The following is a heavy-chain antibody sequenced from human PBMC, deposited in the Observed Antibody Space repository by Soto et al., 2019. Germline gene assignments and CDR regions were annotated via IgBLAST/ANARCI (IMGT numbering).Heavy chain of an antibody. J-gene: IGHJ6*02. V-gene: IGHV2-70*01. Sequence: SGTTLVNPTHTLTLTCTFSGFSLSTSGMCVSWIRQPPGKALEWLALIDWDDDKYYSTSLKTRLTISKDTSKNQVVLTMTNMDPVDTASYYCARIPAYDDFWSGYYTGYYYYGMDVWGQGTTVTVSS. CDR1: GFSLSTSGMC. CDR2: IDWDDDK. CDR3: ARIPAYDDFWSGYYTGYYYYGMDV. D-gene: IGHD3-3*01.